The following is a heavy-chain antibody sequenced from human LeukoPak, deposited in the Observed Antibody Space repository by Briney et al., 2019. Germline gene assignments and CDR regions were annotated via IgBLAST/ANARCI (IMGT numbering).Heavy chain of an antibody. V-gene: IGHV4-34*01. CDR3: ASSDAGSYYRPLDFDY. Sequence: SETLSLTCAVYGGSFSGYYWSWIRQPPGKGLEWIGEINHSGSTNYNPSLKSRVTISVDTSKNQFSLKLSSVTAADTAVYYCASSDAGSYYRPLDFDYWGQGTLVTVSS. CDR1: GGSFSGYY. CDR2: INHSGST. D-gene: IGHD3-10*01. J-gene: IGHJ4*02.